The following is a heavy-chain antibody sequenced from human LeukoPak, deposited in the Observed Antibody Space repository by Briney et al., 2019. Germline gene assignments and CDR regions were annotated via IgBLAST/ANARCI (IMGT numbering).Heavy chain of an antibody. V-gene: IGHV4-34*01. CDR1: GGSFSGYY. CDR3: AREVGATRPDY. Sequence: SETLSLTCAVYGGSFSGYYWSWIRQPPGKGLEWIGEINHSGSTNYNPSLKSRVTISVDTSKNQFSLKLNSVTAADTAVYYCAREVGATRPDYWGQGTLVTVSS. J-gene: IGHJ4*02. D-gene: IGHD1-26*01. CDR2: INHSGST.